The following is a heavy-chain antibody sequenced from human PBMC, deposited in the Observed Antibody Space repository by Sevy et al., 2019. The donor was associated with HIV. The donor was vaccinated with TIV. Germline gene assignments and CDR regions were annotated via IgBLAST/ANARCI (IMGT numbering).Heavy chain of an antibody. CDR2: ISSGSSYK. Sequence: GGSLRLSCEASGFTFRDYSMNWVRQAPGKGLEWVSSISSGSSYKKYGDSVKGRFTISIDNAKNSLYLQLNSLRAEDTAVYYCTRVDYYDTSGSHYWGQGTLVTVSS. D-gene: IGHD3-22*01. CDR3: TRVDYYDTSGSHY. V-gene: IGHV3-21*01. CDR1: GFTFRDYS. J-gene: IGHJ4*02.